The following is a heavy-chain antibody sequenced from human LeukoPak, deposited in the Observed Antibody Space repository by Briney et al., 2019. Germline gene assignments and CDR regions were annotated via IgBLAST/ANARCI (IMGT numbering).Heavy chain of an antibody. J-gene: IGHJ4*02. CDR3: ARGGPGAAYFDY. V-gene: IGHV1-8*01. CDR2: MNPNSGNT. D-gene: IGHD1-26*01. Sequence: ASVKVSCKASGYTFTSYDINWVRQATGQGLEWMGWMNPNSGNTGYAQRFQGRVTMTRNTSISTAYMELSSLRSEDTAVYYCARGGPGAAYFDYWGQGTLVTVSS. CDR1: GYTFTSYD.